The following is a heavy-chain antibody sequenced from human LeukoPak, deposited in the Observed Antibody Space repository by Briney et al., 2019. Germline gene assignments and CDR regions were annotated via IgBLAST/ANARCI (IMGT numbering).Heavy chain of an antibody. V-gene: IGHV3-23*01. D-gene: IGHD3-10*01. Sequence: GGSLRLSCAASGFTFSSYAMSWVRQAPGKGLELVSAISGSGGSTYYADSVKGRFTISGDNSKNTLYLQMNSLRAEDTAVYYCAKVPTTFGELLPFDYWGQGTLVTVSS. CDR3: AKVPTTFGELLPFDY. CDR2: ISGSGGST. CDR1: GFTFSSYA. J-gene: IGHJ4*02.